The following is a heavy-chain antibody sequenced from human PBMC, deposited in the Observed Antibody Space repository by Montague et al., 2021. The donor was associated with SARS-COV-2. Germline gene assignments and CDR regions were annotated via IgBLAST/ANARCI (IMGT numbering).Heavy chain of an antibody. J-gene: IGHJ4*02. CDR3: ARDSRTSGWGYWYHGLDV. V-gene: IGHV4-39*02. Sequence: SETLSLTCTVSGGSVSRISSHWGWIRQPPGKGLEYIGSFYYAGGTQYNPSLKSRVTISVDTSNDQFSLKMNSVTAADTAVYYCARDSRTSGWGYWYHGLDVWGQGTLVTVSS. D-gene: IGHD6-19*01. CDR1: GGSVSRISSH. CDR2: FYYAGGT.